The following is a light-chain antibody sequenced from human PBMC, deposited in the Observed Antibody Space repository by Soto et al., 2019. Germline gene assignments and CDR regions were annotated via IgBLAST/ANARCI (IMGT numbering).Light chain of an antibody. Sequence: QSVLTQPASVSGSPGQSITISCTGASSDVGGYNAVSWYQQHPGRAPKLMIYDVSNRPSGISNRFSGSKSGSTASLTISGLQAEDDADYYCSSYTRSGVYVFGAGTKVTVL. V-gene: IGLV2-14*01. CDR3: SSYTRSGVYV. J-gene: IGLJ1*01. CDR2: DVS. CDR1: SSDVGGYNA.